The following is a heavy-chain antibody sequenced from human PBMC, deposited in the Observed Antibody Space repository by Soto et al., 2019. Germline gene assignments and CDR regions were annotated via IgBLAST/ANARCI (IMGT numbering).Heavy chain of an antibody. V-gene: IGHV3-30*18. CDR1: GFTFSNFG. D-gene: IGHD3-3*01. J-gene: IGHJ6*02. Sequence: GGSLRLSCTASGFTFSNFGMQWVRQAPGKGLEWVAVISYDGSDEYCADSVKGRFTISRDNSKNTLYLQMNSLRVEDTAVYYCAKDRVVPYYHGMDVWGQGTTVTDSS. CDR3: AKDRVVPYYHGMDV. CDR2: ISYDGSDE.